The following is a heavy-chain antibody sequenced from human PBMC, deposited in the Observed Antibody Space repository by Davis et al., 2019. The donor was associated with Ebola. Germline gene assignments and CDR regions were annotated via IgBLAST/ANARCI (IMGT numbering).Heavy chain of an antibody. CDR3: ARVQKRDYDSSGYHDAFDI. D-gene: IGHD3-22*01. CDR2: ISSSSSYI. Sequence: PGGSLRLSCAASGFTFSSYSMNWVRQAPGKGLEWVSSISSSSSYIYYADSVKGRFTISRDNAKNSLYLQMNSLRAEDTAVYYCARVQKRDYDSSGYHDAFDIWGQGTMVTVSS. CDR1: GFTFSSYS. J-gene: IGHJ3*02. V-gene: IGHV3-21*01.